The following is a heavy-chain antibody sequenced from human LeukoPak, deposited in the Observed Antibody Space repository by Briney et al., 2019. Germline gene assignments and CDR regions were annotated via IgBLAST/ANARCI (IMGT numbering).Heavy chain of an antibody. J-gene: IGHJ5*02. V-gene: IGHV1-69*04. CDR2: ITPILGIA. CDR1: GGTLSRSQ. CDR3: AGGPHMSTTIWGWFDP. Sequence: ASVKVSCKTSGGTLSRSQINWVRQAPGQGLEWMGRITPILGIAKYAQKFQGRVSITADNSGTTGYLELTGLTSDDTAVYYCAGGPHMSTTIWGWFDPWGQGTQVTVSS. D-gene: IGHD3-16*01.